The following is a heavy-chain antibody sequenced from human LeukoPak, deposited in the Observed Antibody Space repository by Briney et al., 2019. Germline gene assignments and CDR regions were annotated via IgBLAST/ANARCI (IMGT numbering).Heavy chain of an antibody. J-gene: IGHJ4*02. V-gene: IGHV3-23*01. D-gene: IGHD2-8*01. CDR3: AKDNGVIVSGYFDL. CDR2: ISGSGDIT. Sequence: GAALRLSCAASGFTFSSYAMSWVRQAPGKGLEWVSAISGSGDITYYVDSVKGRFTISRDNSKNTLYLQMDSLRAEDAAVYYCAKDNGVIVSGYFDLWGQGTLLTVSS. CDR1: GFTFSSYA.